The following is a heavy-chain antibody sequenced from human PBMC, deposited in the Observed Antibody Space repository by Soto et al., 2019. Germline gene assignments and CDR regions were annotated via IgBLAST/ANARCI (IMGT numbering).Heavy chain of an antibody. D-gene: IGHD3-22*01. Sequence: GESLKISCKSSGYRFYFSWIGWVRQLPGKGLDWMAIMYPDDSDIRYSPSFEAHVTISAYKSTSTAFLQWSSLKASDTAIYYCATAYVYDFENSNYYRDAFDIWGQGTLVTVSS. J-gene: IGHJ3*02. CDR3: ATAYVYDFENSNYYRDAFDI. CDR2: MYPDDSDI. CDR1: GYRFYFSW. V-gene: IGHV5-51*03.